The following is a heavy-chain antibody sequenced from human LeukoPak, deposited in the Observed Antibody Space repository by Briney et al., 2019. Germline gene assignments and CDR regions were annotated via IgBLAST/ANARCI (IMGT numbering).Heavy chain of an antibody. CDR1: GGTFSSYA. CDR3: ARDHSSSCQLFDY. D-gene: IGHD6-13*01. V-gene: IGHV1-18*01. Sequence: ASVKVSCKASGGTFSSYAISWVRQAPGQGLEWMGWRSAYNGNTKYAQTLQGRVTMTTDTSTSTAYMELRSLRSDDTAVYYCARDHSSSCQLFDYWGQGTLVTVSS. J-gene: IGHJ4*02. CDR2: RSAYNGNT.